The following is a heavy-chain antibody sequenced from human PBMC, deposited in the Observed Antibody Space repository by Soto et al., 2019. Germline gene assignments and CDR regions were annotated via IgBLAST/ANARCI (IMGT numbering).Heavy chain of an antibody. J-gene: IGHJ4*02. V-gene: IGHV1-18*01. CDR3: ARGPGYEVDY. CDR2: ISAYNDST. CDR1: GYTFTSYG. D-gene: IGHD2-2*01. Sequence: QVQLVQSGAEVKKPGASVKVSCKASGYTFTSYGISWVRQAPGQRREWMGCISAYNDSTNYEQKLQGRVTMNTDTSTRTEYMELRSLRCDDTAVYYCARGPGYEVDYWGQGNLVTVSS.